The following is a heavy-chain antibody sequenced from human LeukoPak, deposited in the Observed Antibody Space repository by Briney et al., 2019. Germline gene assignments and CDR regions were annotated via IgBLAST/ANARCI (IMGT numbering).Heavy chain of an antibody. V-gene: IGHV3-30*18. D-gene: IGHD3-10*01. Sequence: GRSLRLSCAASGFTFSSYGMHWVRQAPGKGLEWVAVISYDGSNKYYADSVKGRFTISRDNSKNTLYLQMNSLRAEDTAVYYCAKELWFGELQGAFDIWGQGTMGTVSS. CDR3: AKELWFGELQGAFDI. CDR1: GFTFSSYG. J-gene: IGHJ3*02. CDR2: ISYDGSNK.